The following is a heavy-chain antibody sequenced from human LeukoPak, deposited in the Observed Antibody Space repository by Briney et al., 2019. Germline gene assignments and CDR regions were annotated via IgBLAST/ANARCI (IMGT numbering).Heavy chain of an antibody. J-gene: IGHJ5*02. CDR1: GGSFSGYF. V-gene: IGHV4-34*01. CDR2: INHSGNN. Sequence: PSETLSLTCAVYGGSFSGYFWSWIRQPPGKGLEWIGEINHSGNNNYNSSLKSRITISVDTSKNQFSLKLNSVTAADTAVYSCARVNAGGGFDPWGQGALVTVSS. CDR3: ARVNAGGGFDP. D-gene: IGHD1-1*01.